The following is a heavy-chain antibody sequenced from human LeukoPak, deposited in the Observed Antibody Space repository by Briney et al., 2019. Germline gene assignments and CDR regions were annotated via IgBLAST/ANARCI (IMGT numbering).Heavy chain of an antibody. Sequence: GGSLRLSCAASGFTFCDYYMSWIRQAPGKGLEWVSYISNSGNTIKEADSVKGRFTISRDNAQNSLFLQMKSLRAEDTAVYYCARYRVITNDYFDSWGQGTLVTVSS. CDR2: ISNSGNTI. CDR1: GFTFCDYY. D-gene: IGHD3-16*01. V-gene: IGHV3-11*01. CDR3: ARYRVITNDYFDS. J-gene: IGHJ4*02.